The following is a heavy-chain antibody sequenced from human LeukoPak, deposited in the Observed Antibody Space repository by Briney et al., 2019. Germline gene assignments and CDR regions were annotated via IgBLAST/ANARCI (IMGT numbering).Heavy chain of an antibody. CDR2: INHSGST. CDR3: ARDSDGSVDY. CDR1: GGSFSGYD. Sequence: NPSETLSLTCGVYGGSFSGYDWSWIRQPPGKGLEWIGEINHSGSTNYNPSLKSRVTISINTSKNQFSLRLSSVTAADTAVYYCARDSDGSVDYWGQGTLVTVSS. V-gene: IGHV4-34*01. J-gene: IGHJ4*02.